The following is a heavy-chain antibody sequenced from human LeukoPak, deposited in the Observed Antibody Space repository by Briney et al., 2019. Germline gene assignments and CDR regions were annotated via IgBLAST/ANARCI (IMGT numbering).Heavy chain of an antibody. V-gene: IGHV4-59*01. CDR2: IYYSGST. J-gene: IGHJ6*02. CDR3: ARVGKYNWNVLGTDYYYGMDV. Sequence: SETLSLTCTVSGGSISSYYWSWIRQPPGKGLEWIGYIYYSGSTNYNPSLKSRVTISVDTSKNQFSLKLSSVTAADTAVYYCARVGKYNWNVLGTDYYYGMDVWGQGTTVTVSS. D-gene: IGHD1-20*01. CDR1: GGSISSYY.